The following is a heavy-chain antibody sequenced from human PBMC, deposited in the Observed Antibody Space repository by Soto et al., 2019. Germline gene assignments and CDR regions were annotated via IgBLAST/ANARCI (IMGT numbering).Heavy chain of an antibody. V-gene: IGHV3-30*18. D-gene: IGHD4-17*01. CDR1: GFTFSSYG. J-gene: IGHJ6*02. CDR3: AKDYGDGGMDV. Sequence: PVGSLRLSCAASGFTFSSYGMHWVRQAPGKGLEWVAVISYDGSNKYYADSVKGRFTISRDNSKNTLYLQMNSLRAEDTAVYYCAKDYGDGGMDVWGQGTTVTVSS. CDR2: ISYDGSNK.